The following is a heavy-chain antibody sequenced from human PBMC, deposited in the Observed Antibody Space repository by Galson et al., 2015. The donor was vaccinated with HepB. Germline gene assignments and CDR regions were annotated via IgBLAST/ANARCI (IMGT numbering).Heavy chain of an antibody. D-gene: IGHD3-16*01. CDR3: AKDLAIGMRGEFDY. CDR1: GFTFSSYA. CDR2: ISGSDGST. Sequence: SLRLSCAASGFTFSSYAMSWVRQAPGKGLEWVSAISGSDGSTYYADSVKGRFTISRDNSKNTLYLQMNSLRAEDTAVYYCAKDLAIGMRGEFDYWGQGTLVTVSS. J-gene: IGHJ4*02. V-gene: IGHV3-23*01.